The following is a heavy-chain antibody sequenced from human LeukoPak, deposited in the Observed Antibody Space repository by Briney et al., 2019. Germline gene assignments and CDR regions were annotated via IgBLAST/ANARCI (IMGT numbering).Heavy chain of an antibody. J-gene: IGHJ5*02. CDR2: IYYSGST. CDR1: GGSISSYY. D-gene: IGHD3-10*01. CDR3: ARRAYGSGSYPFDP. V-gene: IGHV4-59*08. Sequence: SETLSLTCTVSGGSISSYYWSWIRQPPGKGLEWIGYIYYSGSTNYNPSLKSRVTISLDTSKNQFSLKLTSVTAADTAVYYCARRAYGSGSYPFDPWGQGTLVTVSS.